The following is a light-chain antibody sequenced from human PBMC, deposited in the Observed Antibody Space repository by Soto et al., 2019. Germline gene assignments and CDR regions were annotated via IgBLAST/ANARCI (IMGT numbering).Light chain of an antibody. J-gene: IGKJ4*01. Sequence: VTQSPASLSASVGDRVTITCRASQSIGRFLNWHQQKPGKAPNVLINVASTLRSGVPSRFSGSGSGTDFNLTINSLQPEDFATYFCQQSFTTPLTFGGGSIVDIK. CDR2: VAS. V-gene: IGKV1-39*01. CDR1: QSIGRF. CDR3: QQSFTTPLT.